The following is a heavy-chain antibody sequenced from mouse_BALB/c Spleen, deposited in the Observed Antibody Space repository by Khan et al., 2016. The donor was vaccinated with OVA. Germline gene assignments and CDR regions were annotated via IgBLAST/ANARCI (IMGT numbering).Heavy chain of an antibody. D-gene: IGHD2-1*01. CDR1: GYTFTSYY. Sequence: VQLQQSGPELVKPGASVRISCKASGYTFTSYYIHWVKQRPGQGLEWIGWIYPGNINTGYNEKFKGKATLTADKSSSPAYMQLSSLTSEDSAVYFCARWGGNYPSYAMDYWGQGTSVTVSS. CDR3: ARWGGNYPSYAMDY. J-gene: IGHJ4*01. CDR2: IYPGNINT. V-gene: IGHV1S56*01.